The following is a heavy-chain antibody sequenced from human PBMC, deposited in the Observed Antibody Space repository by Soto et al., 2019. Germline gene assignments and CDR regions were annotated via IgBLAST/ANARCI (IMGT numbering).Heavy chain of an antibody. J-gene: IGHJ4*02. CDR1: GYPFTSQY. CDR3: GRVGQVLAETFDS. D-gene: IGHD3-3*01. V-gene: IGHV1-46*01. Sequence: ASVKVSCKASGYPFTSQYIHWVRHAPGQGFQWMGIINPRDGKTTYAQNFQGTITMTRDTSTSTLYLELTSLTSDDTAVYYCGRVGQVLAETFDSWGQGTLVPVSS. CDR2: INPRDGKT.